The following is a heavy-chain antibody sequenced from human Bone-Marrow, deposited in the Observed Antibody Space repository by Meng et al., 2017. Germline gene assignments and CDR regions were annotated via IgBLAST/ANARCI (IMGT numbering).Heavy chain of an antibody. CDR1: GGSFSGYY. CDR3: ARGARVAGTDY. V-gene: IGHV4-34*01. D-gene: IGHD6-19*01. Sequence: QVQLQQWGAGLLKPSETLSLTCAVYGGSFSGYYWSWIRQPPGKGLEWIGEINHSGSTNYNPSLKSRVTISVDTSKNQFSPKLSSVTAADTAVYYCARGARVAGTDYWGQGTLVTVSS. J-gene: IGHJ4*02. CDR2: INHSGST.